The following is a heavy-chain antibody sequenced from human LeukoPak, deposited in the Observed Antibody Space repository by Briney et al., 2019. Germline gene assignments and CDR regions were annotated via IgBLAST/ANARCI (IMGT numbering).Heavy chain of an antibody. J-gene: IGHJ4*02. CDR1: GGTFSSYA. D-gene: IGHD6-6*01. CDR2: INPNSGGT. CDR3: ARDLRSIAARRRGYYFDY. Sequence: ASVKVSCKASGGTFSSYAISWVRQAPGQGLEWMGWINPNSGGTNYAQKFQGRVTMTRDTSISTAYMELSRLRSDDTAVYYCARDLRSIAARRRGYYFDYWGQGTLVTVSS. V-gene: IGHV1-2*02.